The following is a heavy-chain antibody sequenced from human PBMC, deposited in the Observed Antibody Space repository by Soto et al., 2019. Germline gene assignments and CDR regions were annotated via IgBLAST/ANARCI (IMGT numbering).Heavy chain of an antibody. CDR3: AGQTFTIAAASYGRSNWFDP. J-gene: IGHJ5*02. CDR2: IYFTGNT. D-gene: IGHD6-25*01. Sequence: LSLTSTVSGGSITSSSHFWGWVRQPPGNGLEWIGTIYFTGNTYYTPSLKSRLTMSTDTSKNGFSLRLNSVTAADTAVYYCAGQTFTIAAASYGRSNWFDPWGPGTLVTVSS. CDR1: GGSITSSSHF. V-gene: IGHV4-39*01.